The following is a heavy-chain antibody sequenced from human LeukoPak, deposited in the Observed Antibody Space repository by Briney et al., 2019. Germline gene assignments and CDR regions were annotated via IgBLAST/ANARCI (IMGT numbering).Heavy chain of an antibody. J-gene: IGHJ4*02. D-gene: IGHD2-2*01. V-gene: IGHV3-7*01. CDR1: GFTFSSND. Sequence: GSLRLSCTGSGFTFSSNDMSWVRQAPGKGLEWVANIKQDGSEKYYVDSVTGRITISRDNAKNSLYLQMNTLRAEDTAVYYCARQGNFFCSSTSCHFDYWGQGTLVTVSS. CDR2: IKQDGSEK. CDR3: ARQGNFFCSSTSCHFDY.